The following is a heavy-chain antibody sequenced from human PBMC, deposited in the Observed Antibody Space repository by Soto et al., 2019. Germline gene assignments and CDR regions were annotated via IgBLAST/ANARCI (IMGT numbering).Heavy chain of an antibody. CDR2: IYYSGST. Sequence: SETLSLTCTVSCGAISSSSYYWGWIRQPPGKGLEWIGSIYYSGSTYYNPSLKSRVTISVDTSKNQFSLKLSSVTAADTAVYYCASRVGYCSSTSCSYYFDYWGQGTLVTVSS. CDR1: CGAISSSSYY. V-gene: IGHV4-39*01. J-gene: IGHJ4*02. D-gene: IGHD2-2*01. CDR3: ASRVGYCSSTSCSYYFDY.